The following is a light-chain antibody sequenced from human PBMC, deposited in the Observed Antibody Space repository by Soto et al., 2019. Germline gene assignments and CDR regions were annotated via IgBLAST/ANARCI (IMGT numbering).Light chain of an antibody. CDR2: WAS. J-gene: IGKJ1*01. V-gene: IGKV4-1*01. CDR3: KQYYSSTPT. Sequence: DIVLTQSPDSLAVSRGERATINCKSSHTGLYSSDNKNYLTWYQQRAGQPPKLQIYWASTRESEVPARFSGRSSGPDFTFTINSLKAGDLAVYYCKQYYSSTPTVGPGTNVEIK. CDR1: HTGLYSSDNKNY.